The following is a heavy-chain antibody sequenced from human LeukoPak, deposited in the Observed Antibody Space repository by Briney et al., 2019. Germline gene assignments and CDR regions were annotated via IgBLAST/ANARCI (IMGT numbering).Heavy chain of an antibody. CDR1: GFTFSSYS. J-gene: IGHJ3*02. Sequence: GGSLRLSCAASGFTFSSYSMNWVRQAPGKGLEWVSFISSSSSYIYYEDSGKGRFTISRDNAKNTVYLQMNSLRAEDTAVYYCARGPRHYDILTGYSGNDAFDIWGQGTMVTVSS. D-gene: IGHD3-9*01. CDR3: ARGPRHYDILTGYSGNDAFDI. CDR2: ISSSSSYI. V-gene: IGHV3-21*01.